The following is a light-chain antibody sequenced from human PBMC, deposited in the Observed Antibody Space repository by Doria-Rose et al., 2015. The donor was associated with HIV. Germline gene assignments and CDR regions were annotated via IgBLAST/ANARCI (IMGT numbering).Light chain of an antibody. Sequence: TQSPGTLSLSPGERATLSCRASQSFGSTYLAWYQQKPGQAPSLLIYDGSTRATGIPDRFSASGSGTDFTLAINRLEPEDFALYYCHQYGTSWMFGQGTKVEI. CDR2: DGS. V-gene: IGKV3-20*01. J-gene: IGKJ1*01. CDR1: QSFGSTY. CDR3: HQYGTSWM.